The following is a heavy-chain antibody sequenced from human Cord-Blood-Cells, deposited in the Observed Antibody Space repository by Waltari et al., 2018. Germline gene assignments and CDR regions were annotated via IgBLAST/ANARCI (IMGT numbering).Heavy chain of an antibody. J-gene: IGHJ4*02. D-gene: IGHD6-13*01. V-gene: IGHV1-8*01. CDR3: ALVGYSSSWYYFDY. CDR2: MNPNSGNT. CDR1: GYTFTSYD. Sequence: QVQLVQSGAEVKKPGASVKVSCKASGYTFTSYDINWVRQATGQVLEWMGWMNPNSGNTGYAQKFQGRVTMTRNTSISTAYMELSSLRSEDTAVYYCALVGYSSSWYYFDYWGQGTLVTVSS.